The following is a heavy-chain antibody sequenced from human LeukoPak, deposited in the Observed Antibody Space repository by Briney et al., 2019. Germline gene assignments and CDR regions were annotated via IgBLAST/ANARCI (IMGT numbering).Heavy chain of an antibody. Sequence: GGVLRLSCAASGFTFSSYWMHWLRQAPGKGLVWVSRINSDGSSTSYADSVKGRFTISRDNAKNTLYLQMNSLRAEDTAVYYWARALQAIVVVPAAIGYWGQGTLVTVSS. D-gene: IGHD2-2*02. CDR2: INSDGSST. V-gene: IGHV3-74*01. CDR1: GFTFSSYW. J-gene: IGHJ4*02. CDR3: ARALQAIVVVPAAIGY.